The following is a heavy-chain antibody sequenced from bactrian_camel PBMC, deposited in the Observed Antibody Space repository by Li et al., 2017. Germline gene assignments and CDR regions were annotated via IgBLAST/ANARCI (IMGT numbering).Heavy chain of an antibody. CDR1: GYTGSRQC. Sequence: QLVESGGGSVQAGGSLRLSRAVSGYTGSRQCMGWFRQTPGKAREGIAAIAFSGIQAYYADSVKGRFTISQDNSKNTLSLQMNDLKPEDTAMYYCGRGFSKGLGPNCRYNFSGRGTQVTVS. V-gene: IGHV3S1*01. CDR2: IAFSGIQA. D-gene: IGHD3*01. J-gene: IGHJ4*01.